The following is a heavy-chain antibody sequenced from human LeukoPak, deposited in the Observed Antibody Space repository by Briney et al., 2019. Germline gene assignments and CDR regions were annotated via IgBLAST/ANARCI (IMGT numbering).Heavy chain of an antibody. CDR2: MNQLGNEK. V-gene: IGHV3-7*04. Sequence: GGSLRLSCAASKFTFSTYWMSWVRQAPGKGLEWVAYMNQLGNEKNYLDSVKGRFTISRDNAKNSLYLQMTSLRAEDTAVYYRVRGTYYYEFWGQGTLVTVSS. D-gene: IGHD3-16*01. J-gene: IGHJ4*02. CDR3: VRGTYYYEF. CDR1: KFTFSTYW.